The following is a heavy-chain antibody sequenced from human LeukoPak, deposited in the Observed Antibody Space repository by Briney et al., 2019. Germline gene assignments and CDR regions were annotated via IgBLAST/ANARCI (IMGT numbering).Heavy chain of an antibody. Sequence: PGGSLRLSCAASGFTFSDYYMSWIRQAPGKGLEWVSYISSSGSTIYYADSVKGRFTISRDNAKNSLYLQMNSLRAEDTAVYYCARDLASYYYYGMDVWGQGTTVTVSS. CDR2: ISSSGSTI. V-gene: IGHV3-11*01. CDR3: ARDLASYYYYGMDV. CDR1: GFTFSDYY. J-gene: IGHJ6*02.